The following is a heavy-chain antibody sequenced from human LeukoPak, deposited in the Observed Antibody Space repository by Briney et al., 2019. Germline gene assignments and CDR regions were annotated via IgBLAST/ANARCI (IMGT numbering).Heavy chain of an antibody. J-gene: IGHJ3*02. Sequence: SETLSLXCTVSGGSISSYYWSWIRQPAGKGLEWIGRIYTSGSTNYNPSLKSRVTMSVDTSKNQFSLKLSSVTAADTAVYYCARARGYYYDSSGYSGAFDIWGQGTMVTVSS. CDR1: GGSISSYY. CDR3: ARARGYYYDSSGYSGAFDI. V-gene: IGHV4-4*07. D-gene: IGHD3-22*01. CDR2: IYTSGST.